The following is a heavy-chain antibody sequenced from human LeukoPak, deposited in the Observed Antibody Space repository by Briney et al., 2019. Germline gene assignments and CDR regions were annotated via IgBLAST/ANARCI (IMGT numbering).Heavy chain of an antibody. CDR3: ARAKGDY. Sequence: PSETLSLTCTVSGYSISTGYYWDWIRQPPGKGLEWIGTFYHGGSTYYNPSLKSRVTISVDTSKNQFSLKLTSVTAADTAVYYCARAKGDYWGQGILVTVSS. V-gene: IGHV4-38-2*02. CDR2: FYHGGST. CDR1: GYSISTGYY. J-gene: IGHJ4*02.